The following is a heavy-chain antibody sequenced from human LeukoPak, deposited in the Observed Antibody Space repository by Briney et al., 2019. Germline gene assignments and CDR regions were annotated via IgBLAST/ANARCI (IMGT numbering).Heavy chain of an antibody. V-gene: IGHV1-46*01. CDR1: GYTFTSYY. Sequence: AASVRVSCKASGYTFTSYYMHWVRQAPGQGLEWMGIINPSGGSTSYAQKFQGRVTMTRDTSTSTVYMELSSLRSEDTAVYYCARVGQENRRGDPLKWYFDLWGRGTLVTVSS. D-gene: IGHD2-21*02. CDR3: ARVGQENRRGDPLKWYFDL. J-gene: IGHJ2*01. CDR2: INPSGGST.